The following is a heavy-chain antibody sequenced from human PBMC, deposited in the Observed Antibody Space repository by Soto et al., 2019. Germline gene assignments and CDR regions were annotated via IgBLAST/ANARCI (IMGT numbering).Heavy chain of an antibody. CDR3: ARRDGYNLYYYYGMDV. Sequence: PSETLSLTCAVYGGSFSGYYWSWIRQPPGKGLEWIGEINHSGSTNYNPSLKSRVTISVDTSKNQFSLKLSSVTAADTAVYYCARRDGYNLYYYYGMDVWGQGTTVTVSS. D-gene: IGHD5-12*01. CDR1: GGSFSGYY. J-gene: IGHJ6*02. CDR2: INHSGST. V-gene: IGHV4-34*01.